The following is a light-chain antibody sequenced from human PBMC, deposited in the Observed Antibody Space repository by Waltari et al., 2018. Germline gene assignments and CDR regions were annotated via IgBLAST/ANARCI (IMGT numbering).Light chain of an antibody. CDR3: QQHNNWPLT. V-gene: IGKV3-15*01. CDR2: GAS. J-gene: IGKJ4*01. CDR1: QSVTSN. Sequence: EIVMTQSPATLSVSPGEGATLSCRARQSVTSNLAWYQQKPGQAPRLLIHGASTRATGVTARLSGSGYGTEFTLTISRLQSEDCAVYYCQQHNNWPLTFGGGNKVEIK.